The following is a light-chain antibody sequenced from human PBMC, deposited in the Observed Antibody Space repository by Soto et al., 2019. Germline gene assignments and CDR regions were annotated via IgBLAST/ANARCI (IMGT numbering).Light chain of an antibody. V-gene: IGKV3-11*01. J-gene: IGKJ2*01. CDR1: QSVSSY. Sequence: EIVLTQSPATLSLSPGERATLSCRASQSVSSYLAWYQQKPGQAPRLLIYDASNRATGIPARFSGSGSGTDFTLTISSLEPEDFALYYCQHYNNWPFTFGQGTKVDIK. CDR3: QHYNNWPFT. CDR2: DAS.